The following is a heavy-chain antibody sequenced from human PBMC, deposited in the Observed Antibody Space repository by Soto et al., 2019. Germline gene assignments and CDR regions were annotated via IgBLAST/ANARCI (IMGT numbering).Heavy chain of an antibody. D-gene: IGHD3-3*01. J-gene: IGHJ4*02. CDR3: AGSAEVTIFGVGYFDY. Sequence: QLQLQESGPGLVKPSETLSLTCTVSGGSISSSSYYWGWIRQPPGKGLEWIGSIYYSGSTYYNPSLKSRVTISVDTSKNQFSLKLSSVTAADTAVYYCAGSAEVTIFGVGYFDYWGQGTLVTVSS. CDR1: GGSISSSSYY. V-gene: IGHV4-39*01. CDR2: IYYSGST.